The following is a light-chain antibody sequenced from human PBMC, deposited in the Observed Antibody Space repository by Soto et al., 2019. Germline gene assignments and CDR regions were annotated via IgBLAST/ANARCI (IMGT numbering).Light chain of an antibody. CDR2: DVS. V-gene: IGLV2-11*01. Sequence: SALTQPAAGSGSPGRSITISCTGTSSDVESYNLVSWYQQHPGKAPKVMIYDVSKRPSGVPDRFSGSKSGNTAPLTLSGLQAEDQAAYYCCSYAGSYTFYVFGTGTKVTVL. CDR3: CSYAGSYTFYV. CDR1: SSDVESYNL. J-gene: IGLJ1*01.